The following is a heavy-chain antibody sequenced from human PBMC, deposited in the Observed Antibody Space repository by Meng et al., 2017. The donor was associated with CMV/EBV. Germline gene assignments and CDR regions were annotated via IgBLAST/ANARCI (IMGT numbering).Heavy chain of an antibody. D-gene: IGHD3-22*01. V-gene: IGHV1-69*04. CDR3: AREDSSGYQIY. J-gene: IGHJ4*02. CDR2: IIPILGIA. Sequence: SVKVSCKASGYTFTKYYMHWVRQAPGQGLEWMGRIIPILGIANYAQKFQGRVTITADKSTSTAYMELSSLRSEDTAVYYCAREDSSGYQIYWGQGTLVTVSS. CDR1: GYTFTKYY.